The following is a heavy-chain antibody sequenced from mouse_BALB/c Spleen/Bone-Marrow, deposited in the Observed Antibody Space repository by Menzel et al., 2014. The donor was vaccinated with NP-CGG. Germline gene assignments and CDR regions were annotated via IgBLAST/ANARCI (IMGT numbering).Heavy chain of an antibody. CDR1: GFTFSSYG. CDR3: ARVWYFDY. J-gene: IGHJ2*03. CDR2: INSNGGST. V-gene: IGHV5-6-3*01. Sequence: ESGGGLVQPGGSLKLSCAASGFTFSSYGMSWVRQTPDKRLELVATINSNGGSTYYPGSVKGRFTISRDNAKNTLYLQMSSLKSEDTAMYYCARVWYFDYWGQGTSLTVSS.